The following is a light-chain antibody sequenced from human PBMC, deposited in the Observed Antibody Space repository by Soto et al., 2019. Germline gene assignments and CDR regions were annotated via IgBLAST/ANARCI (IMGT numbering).Light chain of an antibody. CDR3: SSYTRSSTYV. CDR2: EVT. J-gene: IGLJ1*01. CDR1: GSDVGGYDY. Sequence: QSALTQPAPVSGSPGQSITISCTGTGSDVGGYDYVSWYQHHPGKAPKVMIYEVTNRPSGVSNRFSGSKSGNTASLTISGLMAEDEADYYCSSYTRSSTYVFGTGTKVT. V-gene: IGLV2-14*01.